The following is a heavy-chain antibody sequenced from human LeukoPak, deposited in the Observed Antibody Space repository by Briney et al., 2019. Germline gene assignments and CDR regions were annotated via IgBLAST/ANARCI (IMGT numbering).Heavy chain of an antibody. V-gene: IGHV1-2*02. D-gene: IGHD2-2*01. CDR3: ARVWYQLLQNDAFDI. CDR2: INPNSGGT. Sequence: ASVKVSCKASGYTFTGYYMHWVRQAPGQGLEWMGWINPNSGGTNYAQKFQGRVTMPRDTSISTAYMELSRLRSDDTAVYYCARVWYQLLQNDAFDIWGQGTMVTVSS. CDR1: GYTFTGYY. J-gene: IGHJ3*02.